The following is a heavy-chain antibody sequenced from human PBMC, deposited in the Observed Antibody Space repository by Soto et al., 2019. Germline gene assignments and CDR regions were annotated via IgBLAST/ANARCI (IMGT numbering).Heavy chain of an antibody. CDR3: AGQWAAGYGAFDP. CDR1: GGSISSDRW. Sequence: QVKLQESGPGLEKPSGTLSLTCAVSGGSISSDRWWTWVRQAPGKGLEWIGEIHDSGSTNYNLSLKSPVTISIDKSKNQFSLEMTSVTAADTAIYYCAGQWAAGYGAFDPWGQGTLVTVSS. J-gene: IGHJ5*02. D-gene: IGHD3-9*01. V-gene: IGHV4-4*02. CDR2: IHDSGST.